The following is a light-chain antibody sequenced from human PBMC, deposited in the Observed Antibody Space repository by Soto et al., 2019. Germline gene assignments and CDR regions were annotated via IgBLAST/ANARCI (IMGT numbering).Light chain of an antibody. CDR3: CSYAGSSTFV. CDR1: SSDVGVYNL. CDR2: DDS. V-gene: IGLV2-23*02. J-gene: IGLJ2*01. Sequence: QSVLTQPASVSGSPGQSITISCTGSSSDVGVYNLVSWYQQHPGEAPRLLIYDDSQRPSGVSNRFSGSKSGNTASLTISGLQAEDEADYFCCSYAGSSTFVFGGGTQLTVL.